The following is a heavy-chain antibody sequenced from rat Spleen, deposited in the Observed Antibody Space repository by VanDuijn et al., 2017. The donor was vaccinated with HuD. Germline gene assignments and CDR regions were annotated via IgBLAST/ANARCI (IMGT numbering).Heavy chain of an antibody. J-gene: IGHJ4*01. D-gene: IGHD1-11*01. V-gene: IGHV5S13*01. CDR3: TAELWRAYVMDA. CDR2: ISTGGGNT. Sequence: EVQLVESGGGLVQPGRSLKLSCAASGFTFSNYGMAWVRQTPTKGLEWVASISTGGGNTYYPDSVRGRFTISRDDAKSTLYLQMNSLRSEDTAMYYCTAELWRAYVMDAWGQGASVTVSS. CDR1: GFTFSNYG.